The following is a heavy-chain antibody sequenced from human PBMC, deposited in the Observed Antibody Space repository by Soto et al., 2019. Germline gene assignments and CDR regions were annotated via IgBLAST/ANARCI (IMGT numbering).Heavy chain of an antibody. J-gene: IGHJ4*02. CDR3: ARDYYYDSSGYYAGFDY. CDR1: EFTFTHYW. D-gene: IGHD3-22*01. V-gene: IGHV3-21*01. CDR2: ISSSSSYI. Sequence: GGSLRLSCAASEFTFTHYWMHWVRQAPGKGLEWVSSISSSSSYIYYADSVKGRFTISRDNAKNSLYLQMNSLRAEDTAVYYCARDYYYDSSGYYAGFDYWGQGTLVTVSS.